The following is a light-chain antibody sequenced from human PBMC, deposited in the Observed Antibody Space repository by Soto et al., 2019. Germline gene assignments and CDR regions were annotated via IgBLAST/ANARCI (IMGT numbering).Light chain of an antibody. Sequence: EIVMTQSPVTLSVSPGDRATLSCRASQSVNSTLAWYQHKPGQTPKLLIYVASTRATGIPARFSGSGSGTEFTLTISSLQSEDFAVYYCQQYNVWTLTFGGGTKVEFK. CDR3: QQYNVWTLT. J-gene: IGKJ4*01. CDR1: QSVNST. CDR2: VAS. V-gene: IGKV3-15*01.